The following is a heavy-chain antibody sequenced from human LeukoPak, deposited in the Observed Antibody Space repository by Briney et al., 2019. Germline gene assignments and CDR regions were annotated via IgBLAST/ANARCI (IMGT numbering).Heavy chain of an antibody. CDR1: GGSFSGYY. CDR3: ARRSSGWYRPYYYYGMDV. J-gene: IGHJ6*02. D-gene: IGHD6-19*01. Sequence: PSETLSLTCAVYGGSFSGYYWSWIRQPPGKGLEWIGEINHSGSTNYNPSLKSRVTISVDTSKNQFSLKLSSVTAADTAVYYCARRSSGWYRPYYYYGMDVWGQGTTVTVSS. V-gene: IGHV4-34*01. CDR2: INHSGST.